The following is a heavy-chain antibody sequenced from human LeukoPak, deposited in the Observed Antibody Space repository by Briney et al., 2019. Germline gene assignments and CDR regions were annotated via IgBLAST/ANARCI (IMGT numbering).Heavy chain of an antibody. CDR1: GFTFSNYW. V-gene: IGHV3-74*01. CDR3: ARDVGNFDY. J-gene: IGHJ4*02. CDR2: INSDGVST. Sequence: QAGGSLRLSCAASGFTFSNYWMHWVRQAPGKGLVWVSRINSDGVSTGYADSVKGRFTVSRDNAKKTLYLQMNSLGAEDTAVYYCARDVGNFDYWGQGTLVTVSS.